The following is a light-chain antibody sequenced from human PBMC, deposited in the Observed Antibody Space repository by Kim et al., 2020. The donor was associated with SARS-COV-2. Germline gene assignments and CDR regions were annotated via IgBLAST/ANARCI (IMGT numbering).Light chain of an antibody. CDR2: QDS. V-gene: IGLV3-1*01. CDR3: QAWDSSTYVV. J-gene: IGLJ2*01. Sequence: SYELTQPPSVSVSPGQTASITCSGDKLGDKYACWYQQKPGQSPVLVIYQDSKRPSGIPERFSGSNSGNTATLTISGTQAMDEDDYYCQAWDSSTYVVFGGGTKLTV. CDR1: KLGDKY.